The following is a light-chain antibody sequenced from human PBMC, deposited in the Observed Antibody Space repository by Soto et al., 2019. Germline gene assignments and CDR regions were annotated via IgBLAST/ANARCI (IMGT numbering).Light chain of an antibody. CDR1: QSVLYSSNNKNY. CDR2: WAS. CDR3: QQYYSTPPT. V-gene: IGKV4-1*01. J-gene: IGKJ1*01. Sequence: DIVMTQSPDSLAASLGERATINCKSSQSVLYSSNNKNYLAWYQQKPGQPPKRLIYWASTRESGVPDRFSGSGSGTDFTLTISSLQAEDVAVYYFQQYYSTPPTFGQGTKVEIK.